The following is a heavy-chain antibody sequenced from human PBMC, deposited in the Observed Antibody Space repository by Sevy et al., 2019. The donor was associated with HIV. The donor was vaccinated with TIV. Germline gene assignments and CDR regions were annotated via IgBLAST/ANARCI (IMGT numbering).Heavy chain of an antibody. V-gene: IGHV3-11*06. J-gene: IGHJ4*02. Sequence: GGSLRLSCAASGFSFSDYYMSWICQAPGKGLEWVSYISSGSSYTNYADSVKGRFTISRDNAKNSLYLQLHSLSAEDTAIYYCARDRRNYGGQYFDYWGQGTPVTVSS. CDR2: ISSGSSYT. CDR1: GFSFSDYY. D-gene: IGHD4-17*01. CDR3: ARDRRNYGGQYFDY.